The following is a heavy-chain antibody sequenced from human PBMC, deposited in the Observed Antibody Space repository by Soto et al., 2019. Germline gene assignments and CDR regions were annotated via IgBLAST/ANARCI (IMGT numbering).Heavy chain of an antibody. D-gene: IGHD6-19*01. J-gene: IGHJ1*01. Sequence: EVQLVESGGGLVQPGGSLRLSCAASGFTFSSYWMSWVRKAPGKGLEWVANIKQDGSEKYYVDSVKGRFTISRDNAKNSLYLQMNSLRAEDTSVYYCARDPYRCQWPRYFQYWGQVTLFTVSS. CDR3: ARDPYRCQWPRYFQY. V-gene: IGHV3-7*01. CDR1: GFTFSSYW. CDR2: IKQDGSEK.